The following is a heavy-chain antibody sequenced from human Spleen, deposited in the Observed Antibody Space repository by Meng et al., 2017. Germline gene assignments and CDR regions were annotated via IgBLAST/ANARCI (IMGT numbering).Heavy chain of an antibody. V-gene: IGHV3-74*01. CDR2: INSDGSST. CDR3: ARGGTVTSYYYAMDV. CDR1: GFPFSNYW. D-gene: IGHD4-17*01. Sequence: GESLKISCAASGFPFSNYWMHWVRQAPGKGLVWVSRINSDGSSTNYGDPVKGRFTISRDNAKNTLYLQVNSLRAEDTAVYYCARGGTVTSYYYAMDVWGQGTTVTVSS. J-gene: IGHJ6*02.